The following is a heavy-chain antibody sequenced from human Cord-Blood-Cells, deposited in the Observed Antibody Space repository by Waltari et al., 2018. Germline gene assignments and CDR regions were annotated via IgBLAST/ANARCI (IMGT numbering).Heavy chain of an antibody. CDR3: AKGHDAFDI. CDR2: ISWNSGSI. CDR1: GFTFDAYA. J-gene: IGHJ3*02. V-gene: IGHV3-9*01. Sequence: EVQLVESGGGLVQPGRSLRLSCAASGFTFDAYAMHWVRQAPGKGLEWVSGISWNSGSIGYADSVKGRFTISRDNAKNSLYLQMNSLRAEDTALYYCAKGHDAFDIWGQGTMVTVSS.